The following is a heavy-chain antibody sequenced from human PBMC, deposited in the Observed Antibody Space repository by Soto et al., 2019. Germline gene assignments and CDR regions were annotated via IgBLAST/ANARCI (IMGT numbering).Heavy chain of an antibody. D-gene: IGHD3-10*01. CDR2: IYYSGST. CDR1: GGSINSNY. CDR3: ARDRGANGAYLDY. J-gene: IGHJ4*02. Sequence: QVQLQESGPGLVKPSETLSLTCTVSGGSINSNYWSWIRQPPGKGLEWIGYIYYSGSTNYNPSLKSRVTISVDTSKKQFYLKLNSVTAADTAVYYCARDRGANGAYLDYWGQGTLVTVSS. V-gene: IGHV4-59*01.